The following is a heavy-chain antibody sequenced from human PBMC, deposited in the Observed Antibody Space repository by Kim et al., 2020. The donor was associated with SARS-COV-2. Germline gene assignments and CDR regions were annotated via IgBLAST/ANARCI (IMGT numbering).Heavy chain of an antibody. CDR1: GFTFSSYS. CDR3: ARDPDGSGSYYTPYYCYYGMDV. Sequence: GGSLRLSCAASGFTFSSYSMNWVRQAPGKGLEWVSSISSSSSYIYYADSVKGRFTISRDNAKNSLYLQMNSLRAEDTAVYYCARDPDGSGSYYTPYYCYYGMDVWGQGTLVTVSS. D-gene: IGHD3-10*01. V-gene: IGHV3-21*04. J-gene: IGHJ6*02. CDR2: ISSSSSYI.